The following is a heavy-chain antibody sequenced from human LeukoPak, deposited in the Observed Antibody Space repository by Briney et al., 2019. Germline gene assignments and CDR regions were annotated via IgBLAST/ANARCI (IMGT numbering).Heavy chain of an antibody. Sequence: GGSLRLSCAPSGFSVSTSSMSWVRQAPGKGREWVSAISGSGGSTYYADSVRGRFTISRDNSKNTLYLQMNSLRAEDTAVYYCAKDRSESSSGWFFDYWGQGTLVTVSS. CDR1: GFSVSTSS. V-gene: IGHV3-23*01. D-gene: IGHD6-19*01. J-gene: IGHJ4*02. CDR3: AKDRSESSSGWFFDY. CDR2: ISGSGGST.